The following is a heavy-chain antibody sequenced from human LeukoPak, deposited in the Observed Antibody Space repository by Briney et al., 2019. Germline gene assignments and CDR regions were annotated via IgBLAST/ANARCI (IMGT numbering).Heavy chain of an antibody. CDR2: ISSSGLTT. J-gene: IGHJ4*02. CDR3: AKVMATRSHTNDY. V-gene: IGHV3-23*01. D-gene: IGHD1-14*01. CDR1: GFTFSTYA. Sequence: QPGGSLGLSCAASGFTFSTYAMSWVRQAPGKGLEWVSAISSSGLTTYYADSVKGRFTISRDNSKNTLYLQMNSLRAEDTAVYYCAKVMATRSHTNDYWGQGTLVSVSS.